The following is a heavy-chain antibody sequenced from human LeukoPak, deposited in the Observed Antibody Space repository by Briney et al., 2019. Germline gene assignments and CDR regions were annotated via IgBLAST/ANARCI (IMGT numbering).Heavy chain of an antibody. CDR3: AKGARYDYVWGSYSYFDY. CDR1: GYTFTSYG. D-gene: IGHD3-16*01. Sequence: APVKVSCKASGYTFTSYGISWVRQAPGQGLEWMGWISANNGNTNYAQKIQGRVTMTTDTTTSTAYMELRSLRSDDTAVYYCAKGARYDYVWGSYSYFDYWGQGTLVTVSS. CDR2: ISANNGNT. J-gene: IGHJ4*02. V-gene: IGHV1-18*01.